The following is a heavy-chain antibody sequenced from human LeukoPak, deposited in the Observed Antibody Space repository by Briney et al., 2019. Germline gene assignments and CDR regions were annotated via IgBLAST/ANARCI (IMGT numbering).Heavy chain of an antibody. Sequence: SETLSLTCAVYGGSFSGYYWNWIRQPPGKGLEWIGEINHSGSTNYNPSLKSRVTISVDTSKNQFSLKLSSVTAADTAVYYCASSTNPQTFDIWGQGTMVTVSS. D-gene: IGHD1-14*01. CDR1: GGSFSGYY. CDR2: INHSGST. CDR3: ASSTNPQTFDI. V-gene: IGHV4-34*01. J-gene: IGHJ3*02.